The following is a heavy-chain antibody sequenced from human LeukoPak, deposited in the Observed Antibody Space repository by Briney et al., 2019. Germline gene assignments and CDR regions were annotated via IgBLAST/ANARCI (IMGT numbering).Heavy chain of an antibody. D-gene: IGHD3-22*01. CDR2: INWNGGST. V-gene: IGHV3-20*04. J-gene: IGHJ4*02. CDR1: GFTFDDYG. Sequence: GVSLRLSCAASGFTFDDYGMSWVRQAPGKGLEWVSGINWNGGSTGYADSVKGRFTISRGNAKNSLYLQMNSLRAEDTALYYCARDSSGYPQAFDYWGQGTLVTVSS. CDR3: ARDSSGYPQAFDY.